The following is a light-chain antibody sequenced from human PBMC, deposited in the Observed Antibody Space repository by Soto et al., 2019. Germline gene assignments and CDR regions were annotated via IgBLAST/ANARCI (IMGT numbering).Light chain of an antibody. CDR1: SSNIGAGYD. CDR2: GNS. CDR3: QSYDSSLSGWV. Sequence: QSVLTQPPSVSGAPGPRVTISCTGSSSNIGAGYDVHWYQQLPGTAPKLLISGNSNRPSGVPDRFSGSKSGTSASLAITGLQAEDDADYYCQSYDSSLSGWVFGGGTKLTVL. V-gene: IGLV1-40*01. J-gene: IGLJ3*02.